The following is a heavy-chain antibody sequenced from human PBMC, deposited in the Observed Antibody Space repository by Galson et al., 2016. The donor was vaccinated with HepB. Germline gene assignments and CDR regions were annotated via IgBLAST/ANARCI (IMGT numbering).Heavy chain of an antibody. CDR2: ILYDGSKN. V-gene: IGHV3-33*01. CDR3: ASDSFTIFGVTPNWFDP. J-gene: IGHJ5*02. Sequence: SLRLSCAASGFTFSRYGMHWVRQAPGKGLEWVAVILYDGSKNYYADSVKGRFTISRDNSKNTLYPQMNSLRAEDTAVYYCASDSFTIFGVTPNWFDPWGQGTLVTVSS. D-gene: IGHD3-3*01. CDR1: GFTFSRYG.